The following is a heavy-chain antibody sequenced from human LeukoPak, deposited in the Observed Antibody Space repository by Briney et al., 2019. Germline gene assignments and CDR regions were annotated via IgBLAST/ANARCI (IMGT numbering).Heavy chain of an antibody. V-gene: IGHV1-18*01. J-gene: IGHJ5*02. Sequence: ASVKFSCKASGYTFTSYGISWVRQAPGQGLEWMGWISAYNGDTNYAQKLRGRVTMTTDTSTSTAYMELRSLRSDDTAVYYCARVGRSIVGANNWFDPWGQGTLVTVSS. CDR1: GYTFTSYG. CDR3: ARVGRSIVGANNWFDP. CDR2: ISAYNGDT. D-gene: IGHD1-26*01.